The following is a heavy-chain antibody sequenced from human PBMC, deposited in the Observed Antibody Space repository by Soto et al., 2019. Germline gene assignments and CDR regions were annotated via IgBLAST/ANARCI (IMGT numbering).Heavy chain of an antibody. V-gene: IGHV4-39*02. CDR2: IYYSGST. Sequence: PSETLSLTCTVSGGSISSSSYYWGWIRQPPGKGLEWIGSIYYSGSTYYNPSLKSRVTISVDTSKNQFSLKLSSVTAADTAVYYCARDKSGSGSYYGLINWFDPWGQGTLVTVSS. D-gene: IGHD3-10*01. J-gene: IGHJ5*02. CDR3: ARDKSGSGSYYGLINWFDP. CDR1: GGSISSSSYY.